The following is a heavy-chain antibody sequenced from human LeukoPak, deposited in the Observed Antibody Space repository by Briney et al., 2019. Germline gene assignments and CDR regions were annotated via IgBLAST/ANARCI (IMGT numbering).Heavy chain of an antibody. CDR2: INPSGSST. Sequence: GASVKVSCKASGYTFTSYYMHWVRQAPGQGLEWMGLINPSGSSTSYAQKFQGRLSLTRDMSTSTDYMELSSLRSGDTAVYYCARDNSVGDTAWWFDPWGQGTLVTVSS. CDR3: ARDNSVGDTAWWFDP. D-gene: IGHD1-26*01. J-gene: IGHJ5*02. CDR1: GYTFTSYY. V-gene: IGHV1-46*01.